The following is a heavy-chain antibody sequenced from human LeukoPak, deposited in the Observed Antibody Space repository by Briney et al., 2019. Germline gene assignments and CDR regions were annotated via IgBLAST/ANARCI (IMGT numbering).Heavy chain of an antibody. CDR2: IYPGDSDT. J-gene: IGHJ6*03. D-gene: IGHD3-3*01. CDR1: GYSFTSYW. CDR3: ARQFRSGSPLYYYYYMDV. Sequence: GESLKISCKGSGYSFTSYWIGWVRQMPGKGLEWMGIIYPGDSDTRYSPSFQGQVTISADKSISTAYLQWSSLKASDTAMYYCARQFRSGSPLYYYYYMDVWGKGTTVTVSS. V-gene: IGHV5-51*01.